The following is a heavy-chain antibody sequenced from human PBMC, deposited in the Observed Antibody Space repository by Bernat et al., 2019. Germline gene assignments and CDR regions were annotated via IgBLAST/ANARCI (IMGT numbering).Heavy chain of an antibody. CDR2: ISGSGKSP. Sequence: QLVESGGGLVQPGGSLRLSCAASGFSFSSYGMSWVRQAPGKGLEWVAGISGSGKSPFYADSVKGRFTTSRGNSKNTLYLRMDSLRAEDTAIYYCAKFPYYTEYQYYFDFWGQGALVTVSS. CDR1: GFSFSSYG. D-gene: IGHD1-26*01. V-gene: IGHV3-23*04. CDR3: AKFPYYTEYQYYFDF. J-gene: IGHJ4*02.